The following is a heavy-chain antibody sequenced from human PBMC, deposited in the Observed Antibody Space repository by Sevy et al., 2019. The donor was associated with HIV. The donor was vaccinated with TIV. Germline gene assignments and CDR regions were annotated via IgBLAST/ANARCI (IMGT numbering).Heavy chain of an antibody. CDR2: IRYDGSNK. J-gene: IGHJ6*02. D-gene: IGHD4-17*01. Sequence: GGSLRLSCAASGFTFSSYGMHWVRQAPGKGLEWVAFIRYDGSNKYYADSVKGRFTISRDNSKNTLYLQMNSLGAEDTAVYYCAKDQLAYGGNPYYYGMDVWGQGTTVTVSS. V-gene: IGHV3-30*02. CDR3: AKDQLAYGGNPYYYGMDV. CDR1: GFTFSSYG.